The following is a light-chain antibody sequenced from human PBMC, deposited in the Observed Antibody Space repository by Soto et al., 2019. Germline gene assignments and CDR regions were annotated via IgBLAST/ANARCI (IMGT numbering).Light chain of an antibody. J-gene: IGLJ1*01. Sequence: QSLWTQPAAVSGSPGHSVTISCSGTSSDIGSYDHVAWYQQFPGKSPKLIIYAVSDRPSGVSDRFSGSKSGISASLTISGLQTEEEADYYCISYTDRQSYLFGTGTKVTVL. CDR3: ISYTDRQSYL. CDR1: SSDIGSYDH. CDR2: AVS. V-gene: IGLV2-14*03.